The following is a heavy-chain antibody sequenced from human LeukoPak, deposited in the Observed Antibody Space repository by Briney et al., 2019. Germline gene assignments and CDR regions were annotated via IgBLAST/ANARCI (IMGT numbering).Heavy chain of an antibody. CDR3: ARGGGYYYDSSGYKDFDY. D-gene: IGHD3-22*01. V-gene: IGHV1-2*02. CDR2: INPNSGGT. Sequence: ASVKVSCKASGYTFTGYYMHWVRQAPGQGLEWMGWINPNSGGTNYAQKFQSRVTMTRDTSISTAYMELSRLRSDDTAVYYCARGGGYYYDSSGYKDFDYWGQGTLVTVSS. CDR1: GYTFTGYY. J-gene: IGHJ4*02.